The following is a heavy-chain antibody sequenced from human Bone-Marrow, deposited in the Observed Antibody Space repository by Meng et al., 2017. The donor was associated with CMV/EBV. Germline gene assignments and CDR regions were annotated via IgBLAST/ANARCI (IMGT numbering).Heavy chain of an antibody. CDR2: IKQDGSEK. Sequence: GESLKISCAASGFTFSSYWMSWVRQAPGKGLEWVANIKQDGSEKYYVDSVKGRFTISRDNAKNSLYLQMNSLRAEDTAVYYCARESRSSTSSDAFDIWYQGTMVTVSS. V-gene: IGHV3-7*01. D-gene: IGHD2-2*01. CDR1: GFTFSSYW. CDR3: ARESRSSTSSDAFDI. J-gene: IGHJ3*02.